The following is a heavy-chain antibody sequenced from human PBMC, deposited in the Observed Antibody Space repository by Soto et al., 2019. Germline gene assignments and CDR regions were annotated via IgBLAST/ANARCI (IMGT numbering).Heavy chain of an antibody. J-gene: IGHJ4*02. Sequence: EVQLLESGGGLVQPGGSLRLSCAASGSISTTTPLSWVRQAPGKGLEWVSTISGRGTNTYYADSVKGRFIISRDNSKNTLYLQMNALSAEDTAFYYCAKDRGGFAGGWEYFDYWGQGALVTVSS. D-gene: IGHD6-19*01. V-gene: IGHV3-23*01. CDR1: GSISTTTP. CDR2: ISGRGTNT. CDR3: AKDRGGFAGGWEYFDY.